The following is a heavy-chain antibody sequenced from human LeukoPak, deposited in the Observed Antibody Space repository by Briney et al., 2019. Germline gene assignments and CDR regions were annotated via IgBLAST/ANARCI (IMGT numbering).Heavy chain of an antibody. CDR3: ARDSSTTSDYYYYYYMDV. D-gene: IGHD2-2*01. CDR1: GGSVSSSSYY. V-gene: IGHV4-39*02. CDR2: IYYSGST. J-gene: IGHJ6*03. Sequence: KPSETLSLTCTVSGGSVSSSSYYWGWIRQPPGKGLEWIGSIYYSGSTYYNPSLKSRVTISVDTSKNQFSLKLSSVTAADTAVYYCARDSSTTSDYYYYYYMDVSGKGTTVTVSS.